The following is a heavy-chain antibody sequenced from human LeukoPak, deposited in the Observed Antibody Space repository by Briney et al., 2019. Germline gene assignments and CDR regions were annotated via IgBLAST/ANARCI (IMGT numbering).Heavy chain of an antibody. CDR3: AIVVHGGIFDY. D-gene: IGHD3-16*01. V-gene: IGHV4-34*01. Sequence: SETLSLTCAVYGESLSGYYWSWIRQPPGKGLEWIGEINQSGTTNYNPSLKSRVTISVDTSKNQFSLKLNSVTAADTAVYYCAIVVHGGIFDYWGRGTLVTVSS. CDR1: GESLSGYY. J-gene: IGHJ4*02. CDR2: INQSGTT.